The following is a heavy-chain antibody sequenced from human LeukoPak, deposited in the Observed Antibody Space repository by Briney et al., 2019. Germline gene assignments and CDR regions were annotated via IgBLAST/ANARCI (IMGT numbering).Heavy chain of an antibody. V-gene: IGHV3-23*01. CDR1: GFTFSSYD. CDR2: ISGSGGST. Sequence: GGSLRLSCAASGFTFSSYDMSRVRQAPGKGLEWVSAISGSGGSTYYADSVKVRFTISRYNSKNTLYLQMNSLISEYTAVYYCANGKAGNYFDYWGQGTLVTVSS. CDR3: ANGKAGNYFDY. J-gene: IGHJ4*02. D-gene: IGHD6-13*01.